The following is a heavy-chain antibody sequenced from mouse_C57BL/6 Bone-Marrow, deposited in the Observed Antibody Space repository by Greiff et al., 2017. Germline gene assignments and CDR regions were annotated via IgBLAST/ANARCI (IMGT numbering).Heavy chain of an antibody. D-gene: IGHD2-3*01. CDR2: IWSGGST. CDR3: ARSMMVTPWFAY. V-gene: IGHV2-2*01. J-gene: IGHJ3*01. CDR1: GFSLTSYG. Sequence: VQLVESGPGLVQPSQSLSITCTVSGFSLTSYGVHWVRQSPGKGPEWLGVIWSGGSTDYNAAFISRLSISKDNSKSQVFFKMNSLQADDTAIYYCARSMMVTPWFAYWGQGTLVTVSA.